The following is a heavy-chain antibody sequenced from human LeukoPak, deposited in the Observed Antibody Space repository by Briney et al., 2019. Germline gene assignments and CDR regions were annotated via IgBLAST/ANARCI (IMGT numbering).Heavy chain of an antibody. CDR2: ISYDGSNK. J-gene: IGHJ4*02. D-gene: IGHD3-9*01. V-gene: IGHV3-30*04. CDR1: GFTFSSYA. Sequence: GGSLRLSCAASGFTFSSYAMHWVRQAPGKGLEWVAVISYDGSNKYYADSVKGRFTISRDNSKNTLYLQMNSLRAEDTAVYYCARGDILNGLDYWGQGTLVTVSS. CDR3: ARGDILNGLDY.